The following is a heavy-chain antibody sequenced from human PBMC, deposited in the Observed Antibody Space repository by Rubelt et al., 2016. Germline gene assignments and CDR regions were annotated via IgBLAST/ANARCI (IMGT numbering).Heavy chain of an antibody. CDR2: INHSGST. Sequence: QVQLQQWGAGLLKPSETLSLTCAVYGGSFSGYYWSWIRQPPGKGLEWIGEINHSGSTNYNPSLKSRVAISVDTSKNQFSLKLGVVTAADTAVYYCARQPLEWELLFPGWIDYWGQGTLVTVSS. CDR3: ARQPLEWELLFPGWIDY. V-gene: IGHV4-34*01. CDR1: GGSFSGYY. J-gene: IGHJ4*02. D-gene: IGHD1-26*01.